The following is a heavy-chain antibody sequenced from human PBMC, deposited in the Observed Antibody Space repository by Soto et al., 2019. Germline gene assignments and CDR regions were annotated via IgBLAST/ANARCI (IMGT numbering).Heavy chain of an antibody. CDR1: GYTFTSYY. CDR2: INPSGGST. D-gene: IGHD5-18*01. CDR3: ARDYDMRDTAMVADAFDI. J-gene: IGHJ3*02. Sequence: ASVKVSCKASGYTFTSYYMHWVRQAPGQGLEWMGIINPSGGSTSYAQKFQGRVTMTRDTSTSTVYMELSSLRSEDTAVYYCARDYDMRDTAMVADAFDIWGQGTMVTVSS. V-gene: IGHV1-46*01.